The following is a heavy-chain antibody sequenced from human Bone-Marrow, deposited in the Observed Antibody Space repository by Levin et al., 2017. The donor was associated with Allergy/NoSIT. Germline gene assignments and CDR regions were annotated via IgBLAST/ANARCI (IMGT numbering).Heavy chain of an antibody. CDR2: IHYTGST. Sequence: SETLSLTCAVSGDSVSSFYWGWIRQPPGKGLEWIGYIHYTGSTNYNSSLKSRVTISADTSKNQFSLKLSSVTAADSAVYYCARGFRGYSYGFDYWGQGALVTVSS. CDR3: ARGFRGYSYGFDY. D-gene: IGHD5-18*01. V-gene: IGHV4-59*08. CDR1: GDSVSSFY. J-gene: IGHJ4*02.